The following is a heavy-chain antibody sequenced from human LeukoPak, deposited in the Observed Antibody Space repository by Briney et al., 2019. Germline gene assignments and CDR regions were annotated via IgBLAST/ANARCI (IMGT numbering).Heavy chain of an antibody. V-gene: IGHV3-74*01. J-gene: IGHJ3*02. CDR2: INSDGSST. CDR1: GFTFSSYW. Sequence: PGGSLRLSCAASGFTFSSYWMHWVRQAPGKGLVWVSRINSDGSSTSYADAVKGRFTISRDNAKNTLYLQMNSLRAEDTAVYYCSTGSGHAFDIWGQGTMVTVSS. CDR3: STGSGHAFDI. D-gene: IGHD3-10*01.